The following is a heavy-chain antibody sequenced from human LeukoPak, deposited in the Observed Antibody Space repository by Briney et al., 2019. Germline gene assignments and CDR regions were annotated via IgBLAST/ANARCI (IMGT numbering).Heavy chain of an antibody. J-gene: IGHJ1*01. CDR2: INHSGST. D-gene: IGHD3-10*01. Sequence: KPSETLSLTCAVYGGSFSGYYWSWIRQPPGKGLEWIGEINHSGSTNYNPSLKSRVTISVDTSKNQFSLKLSSVTAADTAVYYCAKTYYSSSGSWDWGQGTLVTVSS. V-gene: IGHV4-34*01. CDR1: GGSFSGYY. CDR3: AKTYYSSSGSWD.